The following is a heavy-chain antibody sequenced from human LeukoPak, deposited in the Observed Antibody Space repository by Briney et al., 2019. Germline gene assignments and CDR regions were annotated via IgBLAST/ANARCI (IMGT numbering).Heavy chain of an antibody. CDR3: ARFWVVPAAHDY. V-gene: IGHV4-34*01. D-gene: IGHD2-2*01. Sequence: PSETLSLTCAVYGGSFSGYYWSWIRQPPGKGLEWIGEINHSGSTNYNPSLKSRVTISVDTSKNQFSLKLSSVTAADTAVYYCARFWVVPAAHDYWGQGTLVTVSS. CDR2: INHSGST. CDR1: GGSFSGYY. J-gene: IGHJ4*02.